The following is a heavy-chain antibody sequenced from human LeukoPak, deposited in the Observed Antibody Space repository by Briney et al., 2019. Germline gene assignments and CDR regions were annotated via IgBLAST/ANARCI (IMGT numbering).Heavy chain of an antibody. Sequence: SGPTLVNPTQTLTLTCTFSGFSLSTSGMRVSWIRQPPGKALEWLARIDWDDDKFYSTSLKTRLTISKDTSKNQVVLTMTNMDPVDTATYYCARILLGYYYDSSGYYARRGLYFDHWGQGTLVTVSS. CDR1: GFSLSTSGMR. D-gene: IGHD3-22*01. J-gene: IGHJ4*02. CDR3: ARILLGYYYDSSGYYARRGLYFDH. CDR2: IDWDDDK. V-gene: IGHV2-70*04.